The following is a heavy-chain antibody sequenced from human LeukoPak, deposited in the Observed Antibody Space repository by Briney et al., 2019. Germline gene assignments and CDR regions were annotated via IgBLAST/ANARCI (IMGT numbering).Heavy chain of an antibody. D-gene: IGHD1-26*01. CDR1: GFTFSSCA. V-gene: IGHV3-30-3*01. J-gene: IGHJ4*02. Sequence: GRSLRLSCAASGFTFSSCAMHWVRQAPGKGLEWVAVISYDGSNKYYADSVKGRFTISRDNSKNTLYLQMNSLRAEDTAVYYCARSPGAGDYWGQGTLVTVSS. CDR3: ARSPGAGDY. CDR2: ISYDGSNK.